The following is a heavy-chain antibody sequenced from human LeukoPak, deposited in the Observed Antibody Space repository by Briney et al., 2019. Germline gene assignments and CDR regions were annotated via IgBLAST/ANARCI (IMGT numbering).Heavy chain of an antibody. CDR1: GGSFSGYY. CDR2: INHSGST. V-gene: IGHV4-34*01. Sequence: PSEPLSLTCAVYGGSFSGYYWSWIRQPPGKGLEWIGEINHSGSTNYNPSLKSRVTISVDTSKNQFSLKLSSVTAADTAVYHCARGMTTVTSDYWGQGTLVTVCS. J-gene: IGHJ4*02. D-gene: IGHD4-17*01. CDR3: ARGMTTVTSDY.